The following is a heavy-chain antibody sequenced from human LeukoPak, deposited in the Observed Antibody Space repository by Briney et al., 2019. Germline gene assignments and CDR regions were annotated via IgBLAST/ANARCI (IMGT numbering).Heavy chain of an antibody. J-gene: IGHJ6*02. Sequence: SSETLSLTCAVYGGSFSGYCWSWIRQPPGKGLEWIGEINHSGSTNYNPSLKSRVTISVDTSKNQFSLKLSSVTAADTAVYYCARVSIVVVPAAIGNGMDVWGQGTTVTVSS. CDR2: INHSGST. CDR1: GGSFSGYC. V-gene: IGHV4-34*01. D-gene: IGHD2-2*01. CDR3: ARVSIVVVPAAIGNGMDV.